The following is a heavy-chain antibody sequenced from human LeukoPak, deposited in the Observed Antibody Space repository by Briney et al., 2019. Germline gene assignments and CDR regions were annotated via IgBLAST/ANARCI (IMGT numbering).Heavy chain of an antibody. Sequence: SQTLSLTCAISGDSVSSTRAAWNWLRQSPSRGLEWLGRTYYRSKWDDDYAISVNRRITIKEDTSKNQFSLQLDSVTPEDTAVYYCARGGRNFYDGSGYYSPLDSWGQGTLVTVSS. D-gene: IGHD3-22*01. CDR1: GDSVSSTRAA. J-gene: IGHJ5*01. CDR3: ARGGRNFYDGSGYYSPLDS. V-gene: IGHV6-1*01. CDR2: TYYRSKWDD.